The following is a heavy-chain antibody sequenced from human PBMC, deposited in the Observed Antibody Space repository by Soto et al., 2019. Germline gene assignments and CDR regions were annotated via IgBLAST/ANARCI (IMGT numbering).Heavy chain of an antibody. CDR2: IIPIFGTA. D-gene: IGHD2-15*01. CDR1: GGTFSSYA. J-gene: IGHJ4*02. CDR3: ARAGRDGNNWAVY. V-gene: IGHV1-69*13. Sequence: SVKVSCKASGGTFSSYAISWVRPAPGKGLEGMGGIIPIFGTANYAQKFQGRVMITADESTSKAYMELSSLRSEDTAVYYCARAGRDGNNWAVYWGQGTLVTVSS.